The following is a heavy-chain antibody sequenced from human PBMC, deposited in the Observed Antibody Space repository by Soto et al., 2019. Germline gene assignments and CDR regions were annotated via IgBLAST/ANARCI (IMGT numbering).Heavy chain of an antibody. J-gene: IGHJ4*02. Sequence: QVYLVQSGTEMKRPGASVKVSCQASGYPFTAYHMHWVRQAPGQGPVLMGMINPSNATAKYAENFQDRITLTRDTSTNSVYMELSALRSEDTAIYFCTRMSTSFDFWGQGTLVSVSS. CDR2: INPSNATA. CDR3: TRMSTSFDF. CDR1: GYPFTAYH. V-gene: IGHV1-46*03.